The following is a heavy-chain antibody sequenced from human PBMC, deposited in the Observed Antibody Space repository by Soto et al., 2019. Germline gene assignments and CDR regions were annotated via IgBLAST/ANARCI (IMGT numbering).Heavy chain of an antibody. V-gene: IGHV3-23*01. Sequence: GGSLRLSCAASGFTFSSYAMSWVRQAPGKGLEWVSAISGSGGSTYYADSVKGRFTIYRDNSKNTLYLQMNSLRAEDTAVYYCAKFVSSSSLFYYYYMDVWGKGTTVTVSS. CDR3: AKFVSSSSLFYYYYMDV. D-gene: IGHD6-6*01. CDR2: ISGSGGST. CDR1: GFTFSSYA. J-gene: IGHJ6*03.